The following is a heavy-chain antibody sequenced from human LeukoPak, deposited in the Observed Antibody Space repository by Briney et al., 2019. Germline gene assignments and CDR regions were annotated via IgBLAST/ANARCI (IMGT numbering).Heavy chain of an antibody. J-gene: IGHJ6*02. D-gene: IGHD4-11*01. CDR2: ISAYNGNT. CDR1: GYTFTSYC. CDR3: ARDPATVTTKYYYYGMDV. Sequence: ASVKVSCKASGYTFTSYCISWVRQAPGQGLEWMGWISAYNGNTNYAQKLQGRVTMTTDTSTSTAYMELRSLRSDDTAVYYCARDPATVTTKYYYYGMDVWGQGTTVTVSS. V-gene: IGHV1-18*01.